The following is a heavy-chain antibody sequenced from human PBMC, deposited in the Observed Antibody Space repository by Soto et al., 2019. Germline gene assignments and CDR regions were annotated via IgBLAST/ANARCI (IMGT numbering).Heavy chain of an antibody. D-gene: IGHD3-22*01. Sequence: TSETLSLTCAVSGYSISSGYYWGWIRQPPGKGLEWIGSIYHSGSTYYNLSLKSRVTISVDTSKNQFSLKLSSVTAADTAVYYCARGGGYYYARVPAYFDYWGQGTLVTVSS. V-gene: IGHV4-38-2*01. CDR3: ARGGGYYYARVPAYFDY. CDR2: IYHSGST. CDR1: GYSISSGYY. J-gene: IGHJ4*02.